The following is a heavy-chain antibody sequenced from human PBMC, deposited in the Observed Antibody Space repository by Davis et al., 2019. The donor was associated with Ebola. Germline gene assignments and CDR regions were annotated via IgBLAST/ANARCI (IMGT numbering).Heavy chain of an antibody. CDR2: INHSGST. CDR1: GGSFSGYH. Sequence: MPSETLSLTCAVYGGSFSGYHWSWIRQPPGKGLEWIGEINHSGSTNYNPSLKSRVTISVDTSKNQFSLKLSSVTAADTAVYYCARDRGTASGFWFDPWGQGTLVTVSS. J-gene: IGHJ5*02. V-gene: IGHV4-34*01. D-gene: IGHD6-13*01. CDR3: ARDRGTASGFWFDP.